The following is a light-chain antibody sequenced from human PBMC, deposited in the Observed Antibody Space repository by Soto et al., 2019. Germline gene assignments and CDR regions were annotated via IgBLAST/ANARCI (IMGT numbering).Light chain of an antibody. CDR1: KGISSN. Sequence: DIQMTQSPSSLSASVGDRVTITCRASKGISSNLAWYQQKPGKVPKLLIYDAFTLQSGVPSRFSGSGSGTDFTLTISSLQPGDVATYYCQKYDNAPYTFGQGTKLEIK. CDR3: QKYDNAPYT. CDR2: DAF. V-gene: IGKV1-27*01. J-gene: IGKJ2*01.